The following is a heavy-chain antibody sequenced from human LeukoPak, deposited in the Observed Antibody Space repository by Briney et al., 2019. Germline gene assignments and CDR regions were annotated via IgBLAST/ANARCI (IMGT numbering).Heavy chain of an antibody. V-gene: IGHV1-2*02. D-gene: IGHD7-27*01. CDR3: AKSTNWGSISDGFDI. CDR2: INPNSGGA. CDR1: GYSFIGYY. Sequence: ASVKVSCKASGYSFIGYYIHWVRHAPRQGLELMGWINPNSGGANYAQKFQGRVTMTRDTSISTVYMELTRLRSDDTAMYYCAKSTNWGSISDGFDIWGQGTMVTAAS. J-gene: IGHJ3*02.